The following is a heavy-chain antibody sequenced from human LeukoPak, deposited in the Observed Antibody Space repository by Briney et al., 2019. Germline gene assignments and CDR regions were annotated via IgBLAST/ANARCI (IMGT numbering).Heavy chain of an antibody. Sequence: AETLSLTCIVSGAFISSYDWSWIRQPAGKGPEWIGRIHTSGSTRYNPSLKSRVTMSVDTSKNQFFLKLSSVTAADTAVYYCARDRRKDDTQDAYDIWGQGTMVTVSP. CDR3: ARDRRKDDTQDAYDI. D-gene: IGHD5-24*01. V-gene: IGHV4-4*07. CDR1: GAFISSYD. CDR2: IHTSGST. J-gene: IGHJ3*02.